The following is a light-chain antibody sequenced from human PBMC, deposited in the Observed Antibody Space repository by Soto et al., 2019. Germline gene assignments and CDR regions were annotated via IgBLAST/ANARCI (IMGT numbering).Light chain of an antibody. CDR1: SGLVSPYY. J-gene: IGLJ3*02. CDR3: LLNMGGGFWV. Sequence: QAVVTQEPSFSVSPGGTVTLTCGLNSGLVSPYYPSWYQQTPGQAPRTLIYNTNTRSSGVPDRFSGSILGNKAALTLTGAQAEDESDYYCLLNMGGGFWVFGGGTKLTVL. V-gene: IGLV8-61*01. CDR2: NTN.